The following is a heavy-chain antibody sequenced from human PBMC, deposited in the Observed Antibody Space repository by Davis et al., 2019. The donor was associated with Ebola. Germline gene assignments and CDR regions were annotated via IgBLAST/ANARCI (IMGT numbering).Heavy chain of an antibody. CDR1: GFTFSDYY. Sequence: GESLKISCAASGFTFSDYYMSWIRQAPGKGLEWVSYISSSSSYTNYADSVKGRFTISRDNAKNSLYLQMNSLRAEDTAVYYCARDLTYYYDSSGYGGAYYFDYWGQGTLVTVSS. V-gene: IGHV3-11*06. CDR3: ARDLTYYYDSSGYGGAYYFDY. CDR2: ISSSSSYT. D-gene: IGHD3-22*01. J-gene: IGHJ4*02.